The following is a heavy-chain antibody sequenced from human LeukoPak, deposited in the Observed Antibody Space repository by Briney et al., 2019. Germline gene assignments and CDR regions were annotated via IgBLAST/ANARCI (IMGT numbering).Heavy chain of an antibody. CDR3: ARVPRYFDWLSFLDYYYYYMDV. CDR2: INSDGSST. Sequence: GGSLRLSCAASGFTFSSYWMHWVRQAPGKGLVWVSRINSDGSSTSYADSVKGRFTISRDNAKNSLYLQMNSLRAEDTAVYYCARVPRYFDWLSFLDYYYYYMDVWGKGTTVTISS. V-gene: IGHV3-74*01. J-gene: IGHJ6*03. D-gene: IGHD3-9*01. CDR1: GFTFSSYW.